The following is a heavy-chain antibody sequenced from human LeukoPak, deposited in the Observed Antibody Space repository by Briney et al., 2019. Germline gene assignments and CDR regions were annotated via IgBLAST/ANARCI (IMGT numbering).Heavy chain of an antibody. V-gene: IGHV3-21*01. CDR2: ISSSSSYI. Sequence: GGSLRLSCAASGFTLSSYSVSWVRQAPGKGLEWVSSISSSSSYIYYADSVKGRFTISRDNAKNSLYLQMNSLRAEDTAVYYCARYSSGWLGGYWGQGTLVTVSS. CDR1: GFTLSSYS. CDR3: ARYSSGWLGGY. D-gene: IGHD6-19*01. J-gene: IGHJ4*02.